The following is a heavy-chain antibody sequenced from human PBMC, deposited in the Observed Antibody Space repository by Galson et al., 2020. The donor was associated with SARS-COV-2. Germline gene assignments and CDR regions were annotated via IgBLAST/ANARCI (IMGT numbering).Heavy chain of an antibody. CDR1: GGSFSGYY. J-gene: IGHJ1*01. CDR3: ARGGSTRIAAATDNRYFQY. CDR2: INYGGST. D-gene: IGHD6-13*01. V-gene: IGHV4-34*01. Sequence: SETLSLTCAVYGGSFSGYYWTWIRQPPGKGLQWIGEINYGGSTKYNPSLRSRVTISLDTSKNQFSLKLSSVTAADTAVYCCARGGSTRIAAATDNRYFQYWGRGTLVTVSA.